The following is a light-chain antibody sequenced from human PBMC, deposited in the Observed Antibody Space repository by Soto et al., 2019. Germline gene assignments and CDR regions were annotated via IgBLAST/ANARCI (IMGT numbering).Light chain of an antibody. V-gene: IGKV3-20*01. CDR1: QSVASRN. CDR3: QQYNSYPIT. CDR2: GAS. Sequence: EIVLTQSPGTLSLSPGERATLSCRASQSVASRNLAWYQQKSGQAPRLLIYGASSRAIHTPDRFSGSGSGTDFTLTISGLEPDDFATYYCQQYNSYPITFGQGTRLEIK. J-gene: IGKJ5*01.